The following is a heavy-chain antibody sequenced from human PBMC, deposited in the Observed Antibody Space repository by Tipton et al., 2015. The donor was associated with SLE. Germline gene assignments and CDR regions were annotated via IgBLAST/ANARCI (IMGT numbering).Heavy chain of an antibody. V-gene: IGHV4-34*01. CDR1: GGSFSGYY. D-gene: IGHD6-6*01. CDR3: ARGRRSIAARRGPAFDY. CDR2: INHSGST. J-gene: IGHJ4*02. Sequence: TLSLTCAVYGGSFSGYYWSWIRQPPGKGLEWIGEINHSGSTNYNPSLKSRVTISVDTSKNQFSLKLSSVTAADTAVYYCARGRRSIAARRGPAFDYWGQGTLVTVSS.